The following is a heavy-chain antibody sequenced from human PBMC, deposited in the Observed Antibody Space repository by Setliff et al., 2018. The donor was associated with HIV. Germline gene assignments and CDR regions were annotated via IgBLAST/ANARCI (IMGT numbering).Heavy chain of an antibody. CDR2: IIPIFGST. D-gene: IGHD3-22*01. CDR3: ARDDHYYDMGSILSDWYFDL. Sequence: SVKVSCKASGYSFTNLGLNWVRQAPGQGLEWMGGIIPIFGSTKYAQKFRDRVTITADESTYTAEMELSSLTSDDTAVYYCARDDHYYDMGSILSDWYFDLWGRGTLVTVSS. J-gene: IGHJ2*01. CDR1: GYSFTNLG. V-gene: IGHV1-69*13.